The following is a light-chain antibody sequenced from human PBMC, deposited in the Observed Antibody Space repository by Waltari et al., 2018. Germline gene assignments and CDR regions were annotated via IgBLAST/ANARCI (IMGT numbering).Light chain of an antibody. V-gene: IGLV2-14*01. CDR3: SSYTGSSTI. CDR1: GSDVGGYNY. J-gene: IGLJ1*01. CDR2: EVS. Sequence: QSALTQPASVSGSPGQSITISCPGTGSDVGGYNYVSWYQQHPGKAPKLMIYEVSNRPSGVSNRFSGSKSGNTASLTISGLQAEDEADYYCSSYTGSSTIFGTGTKVTVL.